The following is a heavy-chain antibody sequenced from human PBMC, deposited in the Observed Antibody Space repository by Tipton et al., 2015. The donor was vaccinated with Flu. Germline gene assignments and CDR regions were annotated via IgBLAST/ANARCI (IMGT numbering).Heavy chain of an antibody. Sequence: TLSLTCAVSGGSISSSNWWSWVRQPPGKGLEWIGEIYHSGSTNYNPSLKSRVTISVDKSKNQFSLKLSSVTAAYTAVYYCASWLSSSWYSSYFDYWGQGTLVTVSS. J-gene: IGHJ4*02. V-gene: IGHV4-4*02. CDR1: GGSISSSNW. CDR3: ASWLSSSWYSSYFDY. CDR2: IYHSGST. D-gene: IGHD6-13*01.